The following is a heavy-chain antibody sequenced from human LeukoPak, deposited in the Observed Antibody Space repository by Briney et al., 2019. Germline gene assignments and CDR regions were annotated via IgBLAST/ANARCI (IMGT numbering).Heavy chain of an antibody. V-gene: IGHV4-39*01. Sequence: PSETLSLTCTVSGGSISSSSYYWGWIRQPPGKGLEWIGSIYYSGSTYYNPSLKSRVTVSVDTSKNQFSLKLSSVTAADTAVYYCASPGSYYYGFGGFDYWGQGTLVTVSS. CDR2: IYYSGST. CDR3: ASPGSYYYGFGGFDY. CDR1: GGSISSSSYY. D-gene: IGHD3-10*01. J-gene: IGHJ4*02.